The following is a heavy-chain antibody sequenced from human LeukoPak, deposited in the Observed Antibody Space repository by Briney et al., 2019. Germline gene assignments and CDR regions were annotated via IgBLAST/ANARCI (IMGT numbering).Heavy chain of an antibody. CDR1: GGTFSSYA. CDR2: IIPIFGTA. J-gene: IGHJ4*02. D-gene: IGHD3-22*01. Sequence: ASVKVSCKASGGTFSSYAISWVRQAPGQGLEWMGGIIPIFGTANYAQKFQGGVTITADESTSTAYMELSSLRSEDTAVYYCASGQINSYYYDSSGYYPTLDYWGQGTLVTVSS. V-gene: IGHV1-69*13. CDR3: ASGQINSYYYDSSGYYPTLDY.